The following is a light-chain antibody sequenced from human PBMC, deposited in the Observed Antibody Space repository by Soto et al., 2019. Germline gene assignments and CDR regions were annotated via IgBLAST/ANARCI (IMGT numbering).Light chain of an antibody. CDR2: DVS. V-gene: IGLV2-14*03. CDR3: SSYTTSSTYV. J-gene: IGLJ1*01. Sequence: QSALTQPASVSGSPGQSIAISCTGTSSDVGGFNYVSWYQQHPGKAPKFMIYDVSSRPSGVSDRFSGSKSGNTASLTISGLQAEDEADYYCSSYTTSSTYVFGTGTKLTV. CDR1: SSDVGGFNY.